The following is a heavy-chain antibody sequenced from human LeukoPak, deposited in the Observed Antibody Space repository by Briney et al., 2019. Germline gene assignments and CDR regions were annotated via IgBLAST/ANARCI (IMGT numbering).Heavy chain of an antibody. CDR3: ARVTSALFHY. Sequence: SETLSLTCTDSGASIRSGSYYWGWVRQPPGKRLEWIGSVYYSGSTQSNPSLTSRVTISLDTSKNQFSLKLSSVTAADTAVYYCARVTSALFHYWGRGTLVTVSS. J-gene: IGHJ4*02. V-gene: IGHV4-39*07. D-gene: IGHD2-21*02. CDR1: GASIRSGSYY. CDR2: VYYSGST.